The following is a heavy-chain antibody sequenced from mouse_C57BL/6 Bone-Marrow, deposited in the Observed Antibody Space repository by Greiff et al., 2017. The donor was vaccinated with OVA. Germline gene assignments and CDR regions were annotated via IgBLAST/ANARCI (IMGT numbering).Heavy chain of an antibody. Sequence: VQLQQSGAELVRPGASVKLSCTASGFNIKDDYMHWVKQRPEQGLEWIGWIDPENGDTEYASKIQGKATITADTSSNTAYLHLSSLTSEDTAVYYCTTYYYGSSYDYAMDYWGQGTSVTVSS. CDR3: TTYYYGSSYDYAMDY. CDR2: IDPENGDT. J-gene: IGHJ4*01. V-gene: IGHV14-4*01. CDR1: GFNIKDDY. D-gene: IGHD1-1*01.